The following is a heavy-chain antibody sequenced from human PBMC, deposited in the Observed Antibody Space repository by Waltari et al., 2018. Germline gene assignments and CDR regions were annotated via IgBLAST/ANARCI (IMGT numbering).Heavy chain of an antibody. CDR1: GYTFTGYY. CDR2: SNPNRGGT. J-gene: IGHJ6*03. Sequence: QVQLVQSGAEVKKPGASVKVSCKASGYTFTGYYMHWVRQAPGQGLEWMGRSNPNRGGTNYAPKFQGRVTMTRDTSISTAYMELSRLRSDDTAVYYCARATSSSGSRYYYMDVWGKGTTVTVSS. V-gene: IGHV1-2*06. CDR3: ARATSSSGSRYYYMDV. D-gene: IGHD6-6*01.